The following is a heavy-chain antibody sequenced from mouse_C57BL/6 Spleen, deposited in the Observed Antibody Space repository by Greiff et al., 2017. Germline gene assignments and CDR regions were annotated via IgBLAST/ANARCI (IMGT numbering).Heavy chain of an antibody. V-gene: IGHV3-4*01. Sequence: EVKLEESGPALVKPSQTVSLTCTVTGYSITNGNHWWNWIRQVSGSKLEWIGYISSSGSTDSNPSLKSRISITRDTSKNQLFLQLNSVTTEDIATYYCARGDYSNYEGNFDYWGQGTTLTVSS. CDR2: ISSSGST. D-gene: IGHD2-5*01. J-gene: IGHJ2*01. CDR1: GYSITNGNHW. CDR3: ARGDYSNYEGNFDY.